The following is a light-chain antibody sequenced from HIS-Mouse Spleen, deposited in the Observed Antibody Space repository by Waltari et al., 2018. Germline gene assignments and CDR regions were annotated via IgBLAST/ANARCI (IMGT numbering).Light chain of an antibody. V-gene: IGLV1-47*01. Sequence: QSVLTQPPSASGTPGQRVTISCSGSRSNLGSTYVYLYQQLPGTAPKLLIYRNNQRPSGVPDRFSGSKSGTSASLAISGLRSEDEADYYCAAWDDSLSGVVFGGGTKLTVL. J-gene: IGLJ2*01. CDR1: RSNLGSTY. CDR3: AAWDDSLSGVV. CDR2: RNN.